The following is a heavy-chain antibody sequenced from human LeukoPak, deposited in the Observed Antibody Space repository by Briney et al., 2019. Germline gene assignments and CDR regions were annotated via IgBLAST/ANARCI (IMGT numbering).Heavy chain of an antibody. CDR2: IKEDGSEK. D-gene: IGHD1-20*01. CDR3: AQGGNWNWHFDL. CDR1: GFTFRSYW. J-gene: IGHJ2*01. Sequence: GGSLRLSCVVSGFTFRSYWMSWVRQAPGKGLEWVANIKEDGSEKYYVDSVKGRFTVSRDNAKNSLCLQMNSLRAEDTAVYYCAQGGNWNWHFDLWGRGTLVTVSS. V-gene: IGHV3-7*01.